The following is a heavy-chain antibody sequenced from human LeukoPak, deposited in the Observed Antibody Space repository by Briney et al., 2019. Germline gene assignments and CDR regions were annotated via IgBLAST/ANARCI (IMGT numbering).Heavy chain of an antibody. D-gene: IGHD3-22*01. Sequence: ASVKVSCKASGGTFISYAISWVRQAPGQGLEWMGGIIPISGTANYAQKFQGRVTITTDESTSTAYMELSSLRSEDTAVYYCARGLNYYDSSGYLGYWGQGTLVTVSS. CDR1: GGTFISYA. J-gene: IGHJ4*02. CDR2: IIPISGTA. CDR3: ARGLNYYDSSGYLGY. V-gene: IGHV1-69*05.